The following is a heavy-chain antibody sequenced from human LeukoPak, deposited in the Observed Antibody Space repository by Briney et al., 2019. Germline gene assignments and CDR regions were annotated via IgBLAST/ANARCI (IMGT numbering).Heavy chain of an antibody. V-gene: IGHV3-23*01. Sequence: PGGSLRLSCAASGFTFSSYAMSWVRQAPGKGLEWVSAISGSGGSTYYADFVKGRFTISRDNSKNTLYLQMNSLRAEDTAVYYCAKVWSSSWDAFDIWGQGTMVTVSS. CDR2: ISGSGGST. CDR1: GFTFSSYA. D-gene: IGHD6-13*01. CDR3: AKVWSSSWDAFDI. J-gene: IGHJ3*02.